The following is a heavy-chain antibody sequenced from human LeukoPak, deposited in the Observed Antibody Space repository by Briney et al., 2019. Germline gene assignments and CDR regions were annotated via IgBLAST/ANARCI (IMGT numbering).Heavy chain of an antibody. J-gene: IGHJ6*03. CDR1: GFTSSSYW. Sequence: GGSLRLSCAASGFTSSSYWIHWVRQAPGKGLVWVSHINTDGRTTTYADSVKGRFTISRDNAKNTLYLQMNSLRAEDTAVYYRARERFYYYYMDVRGKGTTVTVSS. CDR2: INTDGRTT. V-gene: IGHV3-74*01. CDR3: ARERFYYYYMDV.